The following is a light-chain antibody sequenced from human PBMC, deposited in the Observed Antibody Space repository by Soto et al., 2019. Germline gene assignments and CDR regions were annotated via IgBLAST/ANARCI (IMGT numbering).Light chain of an antibody. CDR2: AAS. CDR3: LQDYGYPRT. J-gene: IGKJ1*01. CDR1: QDIRDE. Sequence: IQMTQSPFSLSASVGDRVTITCRASQDIRDEVGWYQQKPGKAPKLLISAASNLQSGVPSRFSGSGSATDFTLTIRSLQPEDFATYYCLQDYGYPRTFGQGTKVESK. V-gene: IGKV1-6*01.